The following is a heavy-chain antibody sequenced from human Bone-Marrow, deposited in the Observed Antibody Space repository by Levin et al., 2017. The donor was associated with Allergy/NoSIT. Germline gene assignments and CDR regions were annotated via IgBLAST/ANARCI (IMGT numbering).Heavy chain of an antibody. CDR1: GVSITSDDYY. Sequence: LRLSCTVSGVSITSDDYYWSWVRQPPGKGLEWIGNTQNSGTTYYNPSLKSRITISMDTSKNQFSLRLTSVTAADTAIYYCARYPYGGFDFWGQGTLVSVSS. V-gene: IGHV4-30-4*01. J-gene: IGHJ4*02. CDR3: ARYPYGGFDF. D-gene: IGHD4-23*01. CDR2: TQNSGTT.